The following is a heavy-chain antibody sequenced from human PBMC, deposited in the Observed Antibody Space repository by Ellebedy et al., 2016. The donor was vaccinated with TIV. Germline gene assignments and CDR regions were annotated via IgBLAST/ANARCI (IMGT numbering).Heavy chain of an antibody. J-gene: IGHJ3*02. V-gene: IGHV3-7*01. Sequence: GESLKISCAASGFTISRHWMSWVRQGPGKGLEWVANINQDGGEKNYVDSVRGRFTISSDNAKNSLYLQMNSLRAEDTAVYYCARLIGGTCQCAFDIWGQGTMVTVSS. CDR3: ARLIGGTCQCAFDI. CDR2: INQDGGEK. D-gene: IGHD2-15*01. CDR1: GFTISRHW.